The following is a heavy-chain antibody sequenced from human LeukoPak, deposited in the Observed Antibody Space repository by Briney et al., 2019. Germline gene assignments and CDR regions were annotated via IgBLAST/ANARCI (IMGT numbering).Heavy chain of an antibody. J-gene: IGHJ3*02. CDR1: GFTVSSNY. V-gene: IGHV3-53*04. D-gene: IGHD5-12*01. CDR2: IYSDDST. CDR3: ARGGYSGYARDAFDI. Sequence: PGGSLRLSCAASGFTVSSNYMSWVRQAPGKGLEWVAVIYSDDSTYYADSVKGRFTISRHNSKNTLYLQMNSLRAEDTAVYYCARGGYSGYARDAFDIWGQGTMVTVSS.